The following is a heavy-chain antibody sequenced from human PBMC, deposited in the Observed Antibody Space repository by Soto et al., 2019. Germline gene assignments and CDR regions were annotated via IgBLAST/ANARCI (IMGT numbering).Heavy chain of an antibody. D-gene: IGHD2-2*02. V-gene: IGHV1-18*01. Sequence: ASVKVSCKASGYTFTIYGISWVRQAPGQGLEWMGWISAYNGNTNYAQKLQGRVTMTTDTSTSTAYMELRSLRSDDTAVYYCARESEPVVVPAAIPYYFDYWGQGTLVTVSS. CDR1: GYTFTIYG. J-gene: IGHJ4*02. CDR2: ISAYNGNT. CDR3: ARESEPVVVPAAIPYYFDY.